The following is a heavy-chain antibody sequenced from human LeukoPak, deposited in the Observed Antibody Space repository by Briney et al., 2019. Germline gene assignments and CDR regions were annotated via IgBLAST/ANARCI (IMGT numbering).Heavy chain of an antibody. CDR2: ISGSGGST. CDR1: GFTFSSYA. D-gene: IGHD3-22*01. CDR3: AKDLLGRITMIVVVSHFDY. V-gene: IGHV3-23*01. Sequence: GGSLRLSRAASGFTFSSYAMSWVRQAPGKGLEWVSAISGSGGSTYYADSVKGRFTISRDNSKNTLYLQMNSLRAEDTAVYYCAKDLLGRITMIVVVSHFDYWGQGTLVTVSS. J-gene: IGHJ4*02.